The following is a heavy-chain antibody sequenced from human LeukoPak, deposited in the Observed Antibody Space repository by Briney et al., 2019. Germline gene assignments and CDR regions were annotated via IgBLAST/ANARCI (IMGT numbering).Heavy chain of an antibody. D-gene: IGHD2-15*01. CDR3: AKDFRFDCSGGSCYPYYFDY. CDR1: GFTFSSYG. Sequence: PGRSLRLSCAASGFTFSSYGMHWVRQAPGKGLERVAVISYDGSNKYYADSVKGRFTISRDNSKNTLYLQMNSLRAEDTAVYYCAKDFRFDCSGGSCYPYYFDYWGQGTLVTVSS. CDR2: ISYDGSNK. J-gene: IGHJ4*02. V-gene: IGHV3-30*18.